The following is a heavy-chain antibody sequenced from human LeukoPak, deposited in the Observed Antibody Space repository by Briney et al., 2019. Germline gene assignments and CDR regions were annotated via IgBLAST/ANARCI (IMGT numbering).Heavy chain of an antibody. CDR2: IYYSGST. CDR1: GGSISSYY. CDR3: ASFSDYGGNFFDY. D-gene: IGHD4-23*01. J-gene: IGHJ4*02. V-gene: IGHV4-59*08. Sequence: PSETLSLTCTVSGGSISSYYWSWIRQPPGKGLEWFGYIYYSGSTNYNPSLKSRVTISLDTSENQFSLKLRSVTAADTAVYYCASFSDYGGNFFDYWGQGTLVTVSS.